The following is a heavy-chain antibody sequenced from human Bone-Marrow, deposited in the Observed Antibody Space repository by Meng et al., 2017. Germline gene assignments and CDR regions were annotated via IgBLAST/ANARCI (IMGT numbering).Heavy chain of an antibody. CDR3: ARRLAVAGTCDY. D-gene: IGHD6-19*01. J-gene: IGHJ4*02. V-gene: IGHV1-2*06. Sequence: ASVKVSCKPSGYTFTAYWLHWVRQAPGQGLEWMGRIDPGTGGTQYAQNFQGRVTMTRDTSISTAYLQWSSLKASDTAMYYCARRLAVAGTCDYWGQGTLVTVSS. CDR1: GYTFTAYW. CDR2: IDPGTGGT.